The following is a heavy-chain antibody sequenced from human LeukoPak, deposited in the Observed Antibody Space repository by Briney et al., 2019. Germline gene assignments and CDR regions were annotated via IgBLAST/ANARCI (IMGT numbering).Heavy chain of an antibody. CDR2: LSYTGKT. Sequence: SETLSLTCVVSGASVSTSHWNWIRQLPGKGLEWIGCLSYTGKTDYSPSLTSRVTISLGTSKNQVSLKLRAVTAADTAVYYCSEGYFELFAHWGQGTRTIVSS. V-gene: IGHV4-59*02. D-gene: IGHD3-9*01. CDR1: GASVSTSH. J-gene: IGHJ4*02. CDR3: SEGYFELFAH.